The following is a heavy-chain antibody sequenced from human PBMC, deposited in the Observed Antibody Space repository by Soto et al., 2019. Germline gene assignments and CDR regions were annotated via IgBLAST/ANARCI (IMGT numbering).Heavy chain of an antibody. CDR2: ISWNSVSI. CDR3: AKEMGLEAHFDY. J-gene: IGHJ4*02. Sequence: GGSLRLSCTASGFTFDDYAMHWVRQAPGKGLDWVSGISWNSVSIGYADSVKGRFTISRDNAKNSLYLQMNSLRAEDTALYYCAKEMGLEAHFDYSAQGTLVPVSS. V-gene: IGHV3-9*01. D-gene: IGHD3-16*01. CDR1: GFTFDDYA.